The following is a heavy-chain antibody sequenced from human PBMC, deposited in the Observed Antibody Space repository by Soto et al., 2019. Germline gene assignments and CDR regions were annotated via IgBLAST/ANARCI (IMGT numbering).Heavy chain of an antibody. CDR1: GGSINGGRYY. Sequence: QVPLQESGPGLVKPSQTLSLTCTVSGGSINGGRYYWNWIRQHPGKGLEWIGYIYESGTIDYNPSLKSRVIISEDTSKNQFSLSLISVTAADTAVYYCARDRGFGMDAWGQGTMDIVSS. V-gene: IGHV4-31*03. CDR3: ARDRGFGMDA. J-gene: IGHJ6*02. CDR2: IYESGTI.